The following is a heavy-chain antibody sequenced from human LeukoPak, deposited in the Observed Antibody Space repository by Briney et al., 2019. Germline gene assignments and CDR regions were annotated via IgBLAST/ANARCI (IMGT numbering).Heavy chain of an antibody. V-gene: IGHV1-69*01. CDR2: IIPIFGTA. CDR3: ASGGRGCCSSTSCVSTLDWFDP. CDR1: GGTFSSYA. Sequence: SVKVSCKASGGTFSSYAISWVRQAPGQGLEWMGGIIPIFGTANYAQKFQGRVTITADESTSTAYMELSSLRSEDTAVYYCASGGRGCCSSTSCVSTLDWFDPWGQGTLVTVSS. D-gene: IGHD2-2*01. J-gene: IGHJ5*02.